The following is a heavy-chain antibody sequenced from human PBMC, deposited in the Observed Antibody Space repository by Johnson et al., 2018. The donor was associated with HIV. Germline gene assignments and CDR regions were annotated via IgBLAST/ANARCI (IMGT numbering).Heavy chain of an antibody. CDR2: ISFDGSNK. CDR1: GFPFSRYA. Sequence: VQLVESGGGVVQPGRSLRLSCAASGFPFSRYAMHWVRQAPGKGLEWVAVISFDGSNKYYADSVKGRFTISRDNSKNTLYLKMNSLRAEDTAVFYCARDHSSGPDAFDIWGQGTMVTVSS. V-gene: IGHV3-30-3*01. J-gene: IGHJ3*02. D-gene: IGHD6-19*01. CDR3: ARDHSSGPDAFDI.